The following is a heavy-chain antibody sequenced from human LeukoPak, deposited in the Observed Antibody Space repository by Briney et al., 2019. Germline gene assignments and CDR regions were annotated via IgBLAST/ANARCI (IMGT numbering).Heavy chain of an antibody. CDR3: ARKYYYDSSGYLEGGWFDP. J-gene: IGHJ5*02. D-gene: IGHD3-22*01. V-gene: IGHV4-4*02. CDR2: IYHSGST. Sequence: SETLSLTCAVSGGSVSSSNWWSWVRQPPGKGLEWIGEIYHSGSTNYNPSLKSRVAISVDKSKNQFSLQLSSVTAADTAVYYCARKYYYDSSGYLEGGWFDPWGQGTLVTVSS. CDR1: GGSVSSSNW.